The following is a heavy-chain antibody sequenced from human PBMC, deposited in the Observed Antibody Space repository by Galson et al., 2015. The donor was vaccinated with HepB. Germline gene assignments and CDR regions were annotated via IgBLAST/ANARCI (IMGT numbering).Heavy chain of an antibody. CDR3: AKDIGYGGYEDAFDI. J-gene: IGHJ3*02. D-gene: IGHD4-17*01. CDR2: FSWDGNT. CDR1: GFSFDDYT. Sequence: SLRLSCAASGFSFDDYTLHWVRQAPGKGLEWISLFSWDGNTYYADSVKGRFTISRDNSKNSLYLQMSSLRTEDTALYYCAKDIGYGGYEDAFDIWGQGTMVTVSS. V-gene: IGHV3-43*01.